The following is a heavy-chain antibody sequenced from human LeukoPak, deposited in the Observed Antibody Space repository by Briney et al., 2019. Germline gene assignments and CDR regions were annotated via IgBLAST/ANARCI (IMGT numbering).Heavy chain of an antibody. J-gene: IGHJ5*02. CDR3: ARRVEVFGYCSSTSCYREYNWFDP. D-gene: IGHD2-2*02. CDR1: GGSFSGYY. Sequence: SETLSLTCAVYGGSFSGYYWSWIRQPPGKGLEWIGEINHSGSTNYNPSLKSRVTISVDTSKNQFSLKLSSVTAADTAVYYCARRVEVFGYCSSTSCYREYNWFDPWGQGTLVTVSS. CDR2: INHSGST. V-gene: IGHV4-34*01.